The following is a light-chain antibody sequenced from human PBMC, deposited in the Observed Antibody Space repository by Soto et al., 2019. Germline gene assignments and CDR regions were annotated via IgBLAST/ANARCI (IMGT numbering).Light chain of an antibody. V-gene: IGKV3-15*01. J-gene: IGKJ2*01. CDR2: GAS. Sequence: IVMTQSPVTLSVSPGERVTISCRASETVRTNLAWFQQKPGQTPRLLIFGASTRATGIPTRFTGSGSETEFTLTIDSLQSEDLAVYYCQQYYNWPSYTCGQGTKLEI. CDR3: QQYYNWPSYT. CDR1: ETVRTN.